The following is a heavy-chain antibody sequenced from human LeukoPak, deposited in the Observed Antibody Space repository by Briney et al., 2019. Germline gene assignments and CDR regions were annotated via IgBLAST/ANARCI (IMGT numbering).Heavy chain of an antibody. Sequence: VASVKVSCKVSGYTLTELSMHWVRQAPGKGLEWMGGFDPEDGETIYAQKFQGRVTMTEDTSTDTAYMELSSLRSEDTAVYYCATRGTNVVGYYGMDVWGQGTTVTVSS. J-gene: IGHJ6*02. CDR1: GYTLTELS. CDR3: ATRGTNVVGYYGMDV. V-gene: IGHV1-24*01. D-gene: IGHD2-8*01. CDR2: FDPEDGET.